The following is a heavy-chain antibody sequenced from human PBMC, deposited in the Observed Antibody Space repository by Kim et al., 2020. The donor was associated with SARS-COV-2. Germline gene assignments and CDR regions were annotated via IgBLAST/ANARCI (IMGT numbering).Heavy chain of an antibody. CDR3: ARVGRDYDSSGYVGY. CDR1: GGTFSSYA. CDR2: IIPIFGTA. J-gene: IGHJ4*02. D-gene: IGHD3-22*01. V-gene: IGHV1-69*13. Sequence: SVKVSCKASGGTFSSYAISWVRQAPGQGLEWMGGIIPIFGTANYAQKFQGRVTITADESTSTAYMELSSLRSEDTAVYYCARVGRDYDSSGYVGYWGQGTLVTVSS.